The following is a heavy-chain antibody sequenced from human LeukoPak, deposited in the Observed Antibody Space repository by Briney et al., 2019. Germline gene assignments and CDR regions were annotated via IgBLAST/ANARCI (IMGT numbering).Heavy chain of an antibody. CDR3: ARDNYDILTGYYGYYYYGMDV. J-gene: IGHJ6*02. CDR1: GYTFTSYG. V-gene: IGHV1-18*01. D-gene: IGHD3-9*01. CDR2: ISAYNGNT. Sequence: TSVKVSCKASGYTFTSYGIIWVRQAPGQGLEWMGWISAYNGNTNYAQKLQGRVTMTTDTSTSTAYMELRSLRSDDTAVYYCARDNYDILTGYYGYYYYGMDVWGQGTTVTVSS.